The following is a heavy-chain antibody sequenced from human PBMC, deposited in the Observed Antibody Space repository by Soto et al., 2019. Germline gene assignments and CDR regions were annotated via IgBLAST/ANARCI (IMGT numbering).Heavy chain of an antibody. J-gene: IGHJ6*02. Sequence: EVQLLESGGGLVQPGGSLRLSCAASGFTFSSYAMSWVRQAPGKGLEWVSAISGSGGSTYYADAVKGRFTTSRDNSKNTLYLQMNSLRAEDTAVYDCAKVGYSSSSFGMDVWGQGTTVTVSS. D-gene: IGHD6-13*01. CDR1: GFTFSSYA. CDR2: ISGSGGST. V-gene: IGHV3-23*01. CDR3: AKVGYSSSSFGMDV.